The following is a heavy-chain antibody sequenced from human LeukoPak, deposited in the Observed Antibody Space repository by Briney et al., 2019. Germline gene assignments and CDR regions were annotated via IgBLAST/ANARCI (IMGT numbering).Heavy chain of an antibody. CDR3: ARDGSLRSFGVAHPHCYYYYYMDV. D-gene: IGHD3-3*01. CDR2: IWYDGSNK. Sequence: GGSLRLSCAASGFTFSSYGMHWVRQAPGKGLEWVAVIWYDGSNKYYADSVKGRFTISRDNSKNTLYLQMNSLRAEDTAVYYCARDGSLRSFGVAHPHCYYYYYMDVWGKGTTVTVSS. V-gene: IGHV3-33*01. J-gene: IGHJ6*03. CDR1: GFTFSSYG.